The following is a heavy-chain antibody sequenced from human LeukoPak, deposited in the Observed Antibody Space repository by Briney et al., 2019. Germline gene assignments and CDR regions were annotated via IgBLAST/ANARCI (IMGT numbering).Heavy chain of an antibody. CDR3: ARGGGATSFDY. D-gene: IGHD1-26*01. J-gene: IGHJ4*02. V-gene: IGHV4-59*02. CDR1: GGSVSDYY. CDR2: IYYTGT. Sequence: SETLSLTCTVSGGSVSDYYWSWIRQSPGKGLEWIGYIYYTGTSYNPSLKSRVTISADTSKNQFSLKLSSVTAADTAVYYCARGGGATSFDYWGQGTLVTVSS.